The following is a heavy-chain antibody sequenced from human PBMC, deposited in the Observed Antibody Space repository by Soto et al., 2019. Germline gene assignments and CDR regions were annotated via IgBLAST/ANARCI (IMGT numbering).Heavy chain of an antibody. CDR1: GYSFAGYW. V-gene: IGHV5-51*01. CDR3: ARLPGVRGVFDGFNV. D-gene: IGHD3-10*01. Sequence: PGESLNISCKGAGYSFAGYWIGWVRQMPGKGLDWMGVIYPGDSDTRYSPSFHGQVTISADKSISTAYLQWSSLKASDTAMYFCARLPGVRGVFDGFNVWGQGTMVTV. J-gene: IGHJ3*01. CDR2: IYPGDSDT.